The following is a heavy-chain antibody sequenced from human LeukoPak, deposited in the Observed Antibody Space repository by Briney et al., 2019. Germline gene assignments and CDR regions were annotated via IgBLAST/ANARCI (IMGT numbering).Heavy chain of an antibody. V-gene: IGHV3-21*01. CDR3: ARGSSSWHNDAFDI. Sequence: GGSLRLSCAASGFTFSSYSMNWVRQAPGKGLEWVSSISSSSSYIYYADSVKGRFTISRDNAKNSLYLQMNSLRAEDTAVYYCARGSSSWHNDAFDIWGQGTRVTVSS. J-gene: IGHJ3*02. D-gene: IGHD6-13*01. CDR1: GFTFSSYS. CDR2: ISSSSSYI.